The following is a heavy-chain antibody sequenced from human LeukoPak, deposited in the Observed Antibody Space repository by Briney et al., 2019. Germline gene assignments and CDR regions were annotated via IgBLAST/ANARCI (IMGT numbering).Heavy chain of an antibody. V-gene: IGHV3-7*01. CDR1: EFMFSDYW. Sequence: GSLRLSCAASEFMFSDYWMSWVRQAPGKGPEWVASINKDGSEEYYADSVKGRFTVSRDNAKNSLFLQMNNLRAEDTAIYYCATYDNWVAGDVWGQGTTVSVSS. D-gene: IGHD1-1*01. CDR2: INKDGSEE. J-gene: IGHJ6*02. CDR3: ATYDNWVAGDV.